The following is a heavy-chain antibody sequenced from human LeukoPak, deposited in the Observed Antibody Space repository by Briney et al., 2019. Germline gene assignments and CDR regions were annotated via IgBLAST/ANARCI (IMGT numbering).Heavy chain of an antibody. Sequence: PSQTLSLTCTVSGGSINSGSYYWSWIRQPAGKGLEWIGYIYYSGSTNYNPSLKSRVTISVDTSKNQFSLKLSSVTAADTAVYYCARGSTRWLQWHLFDYWGQGTLVTVSS. D-gene: IGHD5-24*01. CDR3: ARGSTRWLQWHLFDY. V-gene: IGHV4-61*10. CDR1: GGSINSGSYY. J-gene: IGHJ4*02. CDR2: IYYSGST.